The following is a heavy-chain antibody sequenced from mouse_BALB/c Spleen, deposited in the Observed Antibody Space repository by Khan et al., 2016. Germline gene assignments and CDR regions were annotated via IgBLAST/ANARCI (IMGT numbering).Heavy chain of an antibody. V-gene: IGHV9-3*02. Sequence: QIQLVQSGPELKKPGETVKISCKASGYTFTNYGMNWVKQAPGKGLKWMGWINTNTGEPTYAEEFKGRFAFSLETPASTAYLQINNLKNEDTATYFCARSGGNFDYWGQGTTLTVSS. CDR1: GYTFTNYG. CDR3: ARSGGNFDY. J-gene: IGHJ2*01. D-gene: IGHD3-1*01. CDR2: INTNTGEP.